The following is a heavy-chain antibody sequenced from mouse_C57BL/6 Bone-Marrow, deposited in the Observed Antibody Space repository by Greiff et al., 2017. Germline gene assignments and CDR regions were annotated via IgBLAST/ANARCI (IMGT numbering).Heavy chain of an antibody. J-gene: IGHJ4*01. V-gene: IGHV1-61*01. Sequence: QVQLQQPGAELVRPGSSVKLSCKASGYTFTSYWMDWVKQRPGQGLEWIGNIYPSDSETHYNQKFKDKATLTVDKSSSTAYMQLSSLTSEDSAVYYCARRGLFHAMDYWGQGTSVTVSS. D-gene: IGHD1-1*02. CDR3: ARRGLFHAMDY. CDR1: GYTFTSYW. CDR2: IYPSDSET.